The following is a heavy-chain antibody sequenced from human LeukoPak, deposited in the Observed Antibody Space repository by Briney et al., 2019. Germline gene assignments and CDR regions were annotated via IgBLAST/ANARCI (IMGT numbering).Heavy chain of an antibody. V-gene: IGHV4-39*01. CDR1: GGSISSSSYY. CDR2: IYYSGST. J-gene: IGHJ6*03. Sequence: SETLSLTCTVSGGSISSSSYYWGWIRQPPGKGLEWIGSIYYSGSTYYNPSLKSRVTISVDTSKNQFSLKLSSVAAADTAVYYCARLHYGGNYGYYYYYMDVWGKGTTVTISS. D-gene: IGHD4-23*01. CDR3: ARLHYGGNYGYYYYYMDV.